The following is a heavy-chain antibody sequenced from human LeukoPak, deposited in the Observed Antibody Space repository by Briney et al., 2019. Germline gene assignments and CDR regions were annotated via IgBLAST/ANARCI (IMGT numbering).Heavy chain of an antibody. CDR2: INPNSGGT. CDR3: AKSNGGYRNFDY. CDR1: GYTFTGYY. V-gene: IGHV1-2*02. Sequence: GASVTVSCKASGYTFTGYYMHWVRQAPGQGLEWMGWINPNSGGTNYAQKFQGRVTMTRDTSISTAYMELSRLRSDDTAVYYCAKSNGGYRNFDYWGQGTLVTVSS. J-gene: IGHJ4*02. D-gene: IGHD5-12*01.